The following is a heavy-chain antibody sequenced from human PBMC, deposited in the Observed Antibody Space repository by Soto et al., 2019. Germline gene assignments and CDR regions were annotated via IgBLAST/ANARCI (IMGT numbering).Heavy chain of an antibody. D-gene: IGHD3-10*01. Sequence: QVQLVQSGAEVKKPGASVKVSCKPSGYTFSNYGLSWVRQAPGQGLEWMGWISTDNGDTNYAQKFQGRVTMTTDTATSTAYMEVKSLRYDETAMYYCARVYYGSGSYGWFDSWGQGTLVTVSS. V-gene: IGHV1-18*01. CDR3: ARVYYGSGSYGWFDS. CDR2: ISTDNGDT. CDR1: GYTFSNYG. J-gene: IGHJ5*01.